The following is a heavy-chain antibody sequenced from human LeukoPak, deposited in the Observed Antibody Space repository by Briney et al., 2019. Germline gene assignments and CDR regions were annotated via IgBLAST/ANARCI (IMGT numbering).Heavy chain of an antibody. CDR2: ISYDGSNK. V-gene: IGHV3-30*18. CDR3: AKDQRPIVVPAAMDY. D-gene: IGHD2-2*01. J-gene: IGHJ4*02. CDR1: GFTFSSYG. Sequence: GRSLRLSCAASGFTFSSYGMHWVRQAPGKGLEWVAVISYDGSNKYYADSVKGRFTISRDNSKNTLYLQMNSLRAEDTAVYYCAKDQRPIVVPAAMDYWGQGTLVTASS.